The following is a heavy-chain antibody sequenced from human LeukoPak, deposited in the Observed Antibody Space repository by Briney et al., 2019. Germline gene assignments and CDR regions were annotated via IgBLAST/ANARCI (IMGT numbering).Heavy chain of an antibody. CDR3: ARHLRQLWRITKFDP. D-gene: IGHD5-18*01. J-gene: IGHJ5*02. CDR2: INHSGST. CDR1: GGSFSGYY. V-gene: IGHV4-34*01. Sequence: SETLSLTCAVYGGSFSGYYWSWIRQPPGKVLEWIGEINHSGSTNYNPSLKSRVTISVDTSKNQFSLKLSSVTAADTAEYYCARHLRQLWRITKFDPWGQGTLVTVSS.